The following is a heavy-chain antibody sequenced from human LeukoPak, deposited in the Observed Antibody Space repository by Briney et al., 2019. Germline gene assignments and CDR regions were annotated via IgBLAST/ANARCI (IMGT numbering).Heavy chain of an antibody. J-gene: IGHJ4*02. Sequence: GGSLRLSCAASEFSVGSNYMTWVRQAPGKGLEWVSHINWNSGSIGYADSVKGRFTISRDNAKNSLYLQMNSLRAEDTALYYCAKDLAYDSSGSFDYWGQGTLVTVSS. V-gene: IGHV3-9*01. D-gene: IGHD3-22*01. CDR2: INWNSGSI. CDR1: EFSVGSNY. CDR3: AKDLAYDSSGSFDY.